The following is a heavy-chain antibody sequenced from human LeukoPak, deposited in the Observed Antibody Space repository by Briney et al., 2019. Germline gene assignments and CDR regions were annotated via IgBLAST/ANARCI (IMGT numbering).Heavy chain of an antibody. V-gene: IGHV4-34*01. CDR2: INHSGST. CDR1: GGSFSGYY. D-gene: IGHD3-3*01. J-gene: IGHJ6*03. CDR3: ARSSARGRFRHDYMDV. Sequence: SETLSPTCAVYGGSFSGYYWSWIRQPPRTGLEWIGEINHSGSTNYNPSLKSRVTISVDTSKNQFSLELSSVTAADTAVYYCARSSARGRFRHDYMDVWGKGTTVTVSS.